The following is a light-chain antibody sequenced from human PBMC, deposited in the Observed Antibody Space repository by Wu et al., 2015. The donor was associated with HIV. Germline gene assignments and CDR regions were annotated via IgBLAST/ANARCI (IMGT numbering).Light chain of an antibody. Sequence: EIVLTQSPATLSLSPGERATLSCRASQTVSSYLAWFQHKPGQAPRLLIYDVSNRATGIPARFSGSGSGTDFTLTINNLEPEDFAVYYCQQRSNWPPYSFGQGTKLEI. J-gene: IGKJ2*03. CDR3: QQRSNWPPYS. CDR1: QTVSSY. V-gene: IGKV3-11*01. CDR2: DVS.